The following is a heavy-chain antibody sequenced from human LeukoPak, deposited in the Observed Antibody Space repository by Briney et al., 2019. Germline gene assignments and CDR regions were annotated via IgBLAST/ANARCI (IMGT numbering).Heavy chain of an antibody. V-gene: IGHV3-21*01. Sequence: PGGSLRLSCAASGFTFSTYSMNWVRQAPGKGLEWVSSITSSSSYIYYADSVKGRFTISRDNAKNSLYLHMNSLRAEDTAVYYCARDLDDSSLDYWGQGTLVTVSS. D-gene: IGHD3/OR15-3a*01. CDR2: ITSSSSYI. CDR3: ARDLDDSSLDY. J-gene: IGHJ4*02. CDR1: GFTFSTYS.